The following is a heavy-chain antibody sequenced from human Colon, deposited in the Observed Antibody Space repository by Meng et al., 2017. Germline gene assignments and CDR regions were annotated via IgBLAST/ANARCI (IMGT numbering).Heavy chain of an antibody. CDR3: ARIPYGDYSYFAMAV. J-gene: IGHJ6*01. D-gene: IGHD4-17*01. V-gene: IGHV3-7*01. Sequence: GESLKISCAASGFTFSSYWMNWVRQAPGKGLEWVANIKQDDSEKYYVDSVKGRFTISRDNAKNSLFLQMNSLRAEDTAVYYCARIPYGDYSYFAMAVWGQGTTV. CDR1: GFTFSSYW. CDR2: IKQDDSEK.